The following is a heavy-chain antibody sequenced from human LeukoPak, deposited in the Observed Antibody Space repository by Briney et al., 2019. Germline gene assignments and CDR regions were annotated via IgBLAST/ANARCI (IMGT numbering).Heavy chain of an antibody. D-gene: IGHD2-15*01. Sequence: PGGSLRLSCAASGFTFDDYGMSWVRQAPGKGLEWVSGINWNGGSTGYADSAKGRFTISRDNAKNSLYLQMNSLRAEDTALYYCARESSGGSWYYFDYWGQGTLVTVSS. J-gene: IGHJ4*02. V-gene: IGHV3-20*04. CDR2: INWNGGST. CDR1: GFTFDDYG. CDR3: ARESSGGSWYYFDY.